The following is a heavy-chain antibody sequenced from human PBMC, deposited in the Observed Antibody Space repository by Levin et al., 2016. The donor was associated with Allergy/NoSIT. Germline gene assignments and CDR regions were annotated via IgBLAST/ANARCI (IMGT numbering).Heavy chain of an antibody. Sequence: ASVKVSCKVSGYTLTELSMYWVRQAPGKGLEWMGGFDPEDGETIYAQKFQGRVTMTEDTSTDTAYMELSSLRSEDTAVYYCATEISYSSGWSLDYWGQGTLVTVSS. CDR3: ATEISYSSGWSLDY. CDR2: FDPEDGET. V-gene: IGHV1-24*01. J-gene: IGHJ4*02. CDR1: GYTLTELS. D-gene: IGHD6-19*01.